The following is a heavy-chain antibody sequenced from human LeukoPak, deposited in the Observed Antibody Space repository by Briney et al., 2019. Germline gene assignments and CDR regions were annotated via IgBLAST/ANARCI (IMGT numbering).Heavy chain of an antibody. CDR2: IKSKTDGGTT. CDR3: TTRTHLMVRGVITDY. V-gene: IGHV3-15*07. J-gene: IGHJ4*02. D-gene: IGHD3-10*01. Sequence: PGGSVRLSCAASGFTFSNAWMNWVRQAPGKGLEWVGRIKSKTDGGTTDYAAPVKGRFTISRDDSKNTLYLQMNSLKTEDTAVYYCTTRTHLMVRGVITDYWGQGTLVTVSS. CDR1: GFTFSNAW.